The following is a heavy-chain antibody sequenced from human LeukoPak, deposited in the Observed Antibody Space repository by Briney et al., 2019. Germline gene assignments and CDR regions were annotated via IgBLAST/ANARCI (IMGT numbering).Heavy chain of an antibody. CDR1: XYXFXXXY. V-gene: IGHV1-2*02. D-gene: IGHD4-17*01. CDR3: ASPRTTNDY. CDR2: INPNSGGT. J-gene: IGHJ4*02. Sequence: VNXSXXAXXYXFXXXYMHWVRQAPGQGREWMGWINPNSGGTNYAQKFQGRVTMTRDTSISTAYMELSRLRSDDTAVYYCASPRTTNDYWGQGTLVTVSS.